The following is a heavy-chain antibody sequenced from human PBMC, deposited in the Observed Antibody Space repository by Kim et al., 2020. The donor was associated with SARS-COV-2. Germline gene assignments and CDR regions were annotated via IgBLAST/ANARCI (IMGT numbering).Heavy chain of an antibody. CDR3: AREGSLQGEFDY. D-gene: IGHD3-16*01. CDR2: IIPIFGTA. Sequence: SVKVSCKASGGTFSSYAISWVRQAPGQGLEWMGGIIPIFGTANYAQKFQGRVTITADESTSTAYMELSSLRSEDTAVYYCAREGSLQGEFDYWGQGTLVTVSS. J-gene: IGHJ4*02. CDR1: GGTFSSYA. V-gene: IGHV1-69*13.